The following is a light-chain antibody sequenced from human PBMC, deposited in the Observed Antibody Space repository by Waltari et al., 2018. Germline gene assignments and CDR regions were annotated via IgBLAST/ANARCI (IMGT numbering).Light chain of an antibody. Sequence: SASQDISSCYLTWNKQKPGQAPSLIIYGACNWANGIPDRFSGSGSGTDFNLTISIREPEDFAVYYCQQYGTSPLYSFGQGTKLEI. CDR1: QDISSCY. J-gene: IGKJ2*01. V-gene: IGKV3-20*01. CDR3: QQYGTSPLYS. CDR2: GAC.